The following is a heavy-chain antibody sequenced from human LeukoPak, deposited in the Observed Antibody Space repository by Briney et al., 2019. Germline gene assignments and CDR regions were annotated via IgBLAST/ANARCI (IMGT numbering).Heavy chain of an antibody. CDR3: ARVRGYAGIVGA. Sequence: ASVKVSCKASGYTFTNYDINWVRQAPGQGLEWMGWINPNSGGTNYAQKFQGRVTMTRDTSISTAYMELSRLRSDDTAVYYCARVRGYAGIVGAWGQGTLVTVSS. V-gene: IGHV1-2*02. CDR2: INPNSGGT. J-gene: IGHJ4*02. CDR1: GYTFTNYD. D-gene: IGHD1-26*01.